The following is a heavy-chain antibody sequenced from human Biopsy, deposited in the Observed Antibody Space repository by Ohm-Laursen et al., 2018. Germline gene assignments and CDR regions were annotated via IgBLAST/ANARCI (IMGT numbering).Heavy chain of an antibody. CDR2: ISGGGTI. D-gene: IGHD5-24*01. CDR1: GFSFSDYH. J-gene: IGHJ6*02. CDR3: ARDTPLGPYNKDV. Sequence: SLRLSCAASGFSFSDYHMRWIRQAPGRGLEWVSYISGGGTIYYGDSMKGRVTISRDNAKNSLYLQMHRLRAEDTAVYYCARDTPLGPYNKDVWGQGTTVTVSS. V-gene: IGHV3-11*01.